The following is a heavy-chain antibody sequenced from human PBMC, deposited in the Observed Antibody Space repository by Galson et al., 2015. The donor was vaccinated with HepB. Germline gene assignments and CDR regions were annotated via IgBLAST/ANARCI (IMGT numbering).Heavy chain of an antibody. D-gene: IGHD3-10*01. CDR2: IYSGGST. Sequence: SLRLSCAASGFTVSSNYMSRVHQAPGKGLEWVSVIYSGGSTYYADSVKGRFTISRDNSKNTLYLQMNSLRAEDTAVYYCARTIWFGELSGPFDIWGQGTMVTVSS. CDR3: ARTIWFGELSGPFDI. CDR1: GFTVSSNY. V-gene: IGHV3-53*01. J-gene: IGHJ3*02.